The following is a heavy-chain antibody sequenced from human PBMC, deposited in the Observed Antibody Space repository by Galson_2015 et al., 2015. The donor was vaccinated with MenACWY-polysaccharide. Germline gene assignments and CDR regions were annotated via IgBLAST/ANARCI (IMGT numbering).Heavy chain of an antibody. J-gene: IGHJ4*02. V-gene: IGHV1-18*01. CDR2: ISAYNGNT. Sequence: SVKVSCKASGYTFTSYGISWVRQAPGQGLEWMGWISAYNGNTNYAQKLQGRVTMTTDTSTSTAYMELRSLRSDDTAVYYCARGGAIVGATGEPIDDYWGQGTLVTVSS. D-gene: IGHD1-26*01. CDR3: ARGGAIVGATGEPIDDY. CDR1: GYTFTSYG.